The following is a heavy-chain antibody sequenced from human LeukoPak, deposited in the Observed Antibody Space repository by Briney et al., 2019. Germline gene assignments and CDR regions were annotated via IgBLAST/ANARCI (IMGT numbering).Heavy chain of an antibody. D-gene: IGHD3-10*01. V-gene: IGHV3-21*05. CDR1: GFTFSSYE. J-gene: IGHJ4*02. CDR2: ISSSSSYT. CDR3: ARGEFDFDY. Sequence: GGSLRLSCAASGFTFSSYEMNWVRQAPGKGLEWVSYISSSSSYTNYADSVKGRFTISRDNAKNSLYLQMNSLRAEDTAVYYCARGEFDFDYWGQGTLVTVSS.